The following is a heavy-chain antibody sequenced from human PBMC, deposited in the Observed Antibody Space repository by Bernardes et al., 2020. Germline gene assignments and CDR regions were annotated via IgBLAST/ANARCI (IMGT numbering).Heavy chain of an antibody. Sequence: RFLSPSSAAAGFSVTRGYMGWVRPASGKGLEWVSSLYTGGASYAESVKGRFSISRDDSRNTLYLQMNSLTVDDTAVYYCARQKTIQDFDYWGQGTLVTVSS. CDR3: ARQKTIQDFDY. J-gene: IGHJ4*02. V-gene: IGHV3-53*01. CDR1: GFSVTRGY. D-gene: IGHD5-18*01. CDR2: LYTGGAS.